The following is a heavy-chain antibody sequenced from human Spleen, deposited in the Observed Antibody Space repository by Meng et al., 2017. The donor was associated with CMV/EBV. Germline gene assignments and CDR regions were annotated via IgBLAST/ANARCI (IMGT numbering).Heavy chain of an antibody. Sequence: SLKISCTASGFTFDDYAMHWVRQGPGKGLEWVAGISWNSGRIDHADSVKGRFTISRDNAKNSLYLQMNSLRAEDTALYYCARERGYTSAWWSGNYYYGMDVWGQGTTVTVSS. J-gene: IGHJ6*02. CDR1: GFTFDDYA. D-gene: IGHD6-19*01. CDR2: ISWNSGRI. CDR3: ARERGYTSAWWSGNYYYGMDV. V-gene: IGHV3-9*01.